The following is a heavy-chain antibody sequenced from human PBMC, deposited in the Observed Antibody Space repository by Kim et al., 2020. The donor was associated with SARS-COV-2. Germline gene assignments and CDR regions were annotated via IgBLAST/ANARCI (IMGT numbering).Heavy chain of an antibody. CDR2: IYPGDSDT. V-gene: IGHV5-51*01. CDR1: GYSFSNWW. Sequence: GESLKISCKGSGYSFSNWWIGWVRQMPGKGLEWMGIIYPGDSDTRYSPSFQGQVTISTDTYISTAYLQWSTLKASDTAAYYCARSAFSWVMNKDRYMDVWGTGTMVTVSS. CDR3: ARSAFSWVMNKDRYMDV. J-gene: IGHJ6*03. D-gene: IGHD2-15*01.